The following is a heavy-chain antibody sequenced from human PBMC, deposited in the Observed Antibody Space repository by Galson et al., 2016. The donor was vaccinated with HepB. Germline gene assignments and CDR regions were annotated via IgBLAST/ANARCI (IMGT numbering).Heavy chain of an antibody. CDR2: ISYDGSYK. CDR1: GFSFSSHS. Sequence: SLRLSCAASGFSFSSHSMHWVRQAPGKGLEWVAIISYDGSYKYYADSVQGRFTISRDNSKNTLYLHMYSLRAEDTALYYCARDMFSPGIPEYWGQGTLVTVSS. D-gene: IGHD3-10*02. J-gene: IGHJ4*02. V-gene: IGHV3-30*04. CDR3: ARDMFSPGIPEY.